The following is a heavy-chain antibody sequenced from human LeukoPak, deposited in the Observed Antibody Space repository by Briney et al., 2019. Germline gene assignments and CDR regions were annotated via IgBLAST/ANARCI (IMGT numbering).Heavy chain of an antibody. CDR3: ARDLRIVSGSYLDY. CDR1: GFTFNTYG. Sequence: GSLRLSCAASGFTFNTYGMNWVRQAPGKGLEWVSYISSSGSTIYYADSVKGRFISSRDNTKNSLYLQMNSLRAEDTAIYYCARDLRIVSGSYLDYWGQGTLVTVSS. J-gene: IGHJ4*02. V-gene: IGHV3-48*04. CDR2: ISSSGSTI. D-gene: IGHD1-26*01.